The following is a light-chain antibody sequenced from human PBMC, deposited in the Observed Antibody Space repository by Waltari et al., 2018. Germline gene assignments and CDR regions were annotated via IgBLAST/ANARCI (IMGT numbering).Light chain of an antibody. V-gene: IGLV2-11*01. Sequence: QSALTQPRSVSGSPGLSVTVSCTGTSSHVAGYDYVSLYQQHPGKAPQLLIYDVHTRPSGVPVRFSGPKAGNTASLAISGLQAEDEADYYCCSYAGSYTYVFGTGTKVTVL. CDR2: DVH. CDR1: SSHVAGYDY. J-gene: IGLJ1*01. CDR3: CSYAGSYTYV.